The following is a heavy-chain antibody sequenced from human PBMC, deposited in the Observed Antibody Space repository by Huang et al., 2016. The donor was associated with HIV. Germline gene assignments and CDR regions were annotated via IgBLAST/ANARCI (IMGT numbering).Heavy chain of an antibody. CDR3: ARDWSFGSSTSPAD. J-gene: IGHJ4*02. V-gene: IGHV1-2*02. Sequence: QVQLVQSGAEVKNPGASVRVSCKASGYTFTDSNIHWVRQAPGQGLEWMVGIKPKRGGTIYAQRFQGRITMTRDTTISTVHMDLRRIQSDDTAVYFGARDWSFGSSTSPADWGQGTLVTVSS. D-gene: IGHD6-6*01. CDR1: GYTFTDSN. CDR2: IKPKRGGT.